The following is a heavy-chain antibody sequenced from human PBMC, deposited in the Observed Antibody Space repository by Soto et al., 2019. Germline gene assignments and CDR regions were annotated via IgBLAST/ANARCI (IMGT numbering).Heavy chain of an antibody. D-gene: IGHD2-15*01. CDR3: ARARWYDAFDV. Sequence: PSEILSLTCAVSGFFISSGNYWGWIRKPPGKGLEWIVSIFHGGNTYYNPPLKSRVTISVDMSKNQFTLNLNSVTAADTAVYYCARARWYDAFDVWGQGTVVTVSS. V-gene: IGHV4-38-2*01. CDR2: IFHGGNT. J-gene: IGHJ3*01. CDR1: GFFISSGNY.